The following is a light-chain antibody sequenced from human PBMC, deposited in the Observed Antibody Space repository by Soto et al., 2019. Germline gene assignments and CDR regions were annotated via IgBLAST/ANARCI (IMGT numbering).Light chain of an antibody. J-gene: IGKJ5*01. Sequence: EIVDPRCPRTLYISPGERATLSCRASQSVMSNYVAWYHQKPGQAPRLLISGASTRAAGIPDRFSGSGSGTDFTLTISSLEPEDFAVYDCQLYGKFPITSGQGTRLEI. V-gene: IGKV3-20*01. CDR1: QSVMSNY. CDR2: GAS. CDR3: QLYGKFPIT.